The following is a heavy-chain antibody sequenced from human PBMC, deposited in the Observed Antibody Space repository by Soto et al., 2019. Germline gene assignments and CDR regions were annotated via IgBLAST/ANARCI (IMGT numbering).Heavy chain of an antibody. CDR2: ISYDGSNK. V-gene: IGHV3-30*18. CDR3: AKVVSYYDFYRGSLYY. D-gene: IGHD3-3*01. CDR1: GFTFSSYG. J-gene: IGHJ4*02. Sequence: PGGSLRLSCAASGFTFSSYGMHWVRQAPGKGLEWVAVISYDGSNKYYADSVKGRSTISRDNSKNTLYLQMNSLRAEDTAVYYCAKVVSYYDFYRGSLYYWGQGSLVPVSS.